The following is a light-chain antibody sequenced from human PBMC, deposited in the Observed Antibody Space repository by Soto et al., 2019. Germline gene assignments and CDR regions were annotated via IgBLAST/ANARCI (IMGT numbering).Light chain of an antibody. J-gene: IGLJ1*01. V-gene: IGLV2-14*01. CDR3: SSYTSTSTRV. CDR1: SSDVGGYNY. CDR2: EVS. Sequence: QSVLTQPAFVYGSPGQSITISCTGTSSDVGGYNYVSWYQHPPGKAPKLMISEVSNRPSGVSNRFSGSKSGNTASLTISGLQAEDEADYYCSSYTSTSTRVFGTGTKLTVL.